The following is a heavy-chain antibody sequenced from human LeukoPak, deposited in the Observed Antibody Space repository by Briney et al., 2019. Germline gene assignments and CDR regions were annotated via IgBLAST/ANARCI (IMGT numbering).Heavy chain of an antibody. CDR1: GGTFSSYA. V-gene: IGHV1-69*13. D-gene: IGHD2-2*01. CDR3: AREYCSSTSCRPSEFDY. Sequence: GASVKVSCKASGGTFSSYAISWVRQAPGQGLEWMGGIIPIFGTANYAQKFQGRVTITADESTSTAYMELSSLRSEDTAVYYCAREYCSSTSCRPSEFDYWGQGTLVTVSS. CDR2: IIPIFGTA. J-gene: IGHJ4*02.